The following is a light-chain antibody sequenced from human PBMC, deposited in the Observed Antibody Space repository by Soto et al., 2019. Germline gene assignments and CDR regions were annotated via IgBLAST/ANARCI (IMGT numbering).Light chain of an antibody. Sequence: EIVLTQSPGTLSLSPEERATLSCRASQSVSSSYLAWYQQKPGQAPRLLIYGASSRATGIPDRFSGSGSGTDFTLTISRLEPEDFAVNYCQQYGSSPSLTLGGGTKVEIK. CDR3: QQYGSSPSLT. CDR2: GAS. CDR1: QSVSSSY. V-gene: IGKV3-20*01. J-gene: IGKJ4*01.